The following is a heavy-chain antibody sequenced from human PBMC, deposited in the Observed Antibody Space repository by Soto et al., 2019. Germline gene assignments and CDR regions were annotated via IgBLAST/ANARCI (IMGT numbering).Heavy chain of an antibody. V-gene: IGHV5-51*01. Sequence: GESLKISCKGSGYSFTSYWIGWVRQMPGKGLEWMGIIYPGDSDTRYSPSFQGQVTISADKSISTAYLQWSSLKASDTAMYYCARHYDILTGYPYYYYGMDVWGQGTTVTVSS. D-gene: IGHD3-9*01. J-gene: IGHJ6*02. CDR1: GYSFTSYW. CDR3: ARHYDILTGYPYYYYGMDV. CDR2: IYPGDSDT.